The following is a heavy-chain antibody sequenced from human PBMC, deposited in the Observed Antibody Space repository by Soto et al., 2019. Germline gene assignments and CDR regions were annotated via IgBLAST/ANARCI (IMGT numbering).Heavy chain of an antibody. Sequence: PGGSLRLSCAASGFTLSNFWMHWVRQVPGKGLVWVSSISSRSDIYYADSVKGRFTISRDNAKNSVSLQMNSLRAEDTAVYYCAREYTAWPLAYGLDVWGQGTTVTVSS. CDR3: AREYTAWPLAYGLDV. CDR1: GFTLSNFW. J-gene: IGHJ6*02. CDR2: ISSRSDI. V-gene: IGHV3-21*01. D-gene: IGHD2-2*02.